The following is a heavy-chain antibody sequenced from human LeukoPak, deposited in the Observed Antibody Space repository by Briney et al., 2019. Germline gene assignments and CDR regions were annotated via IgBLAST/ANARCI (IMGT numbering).Heavy chain of an antibody. Sequence: SETLSLTCAVSDDSFSSHYWTWIRQPPGKGLEWIGYISYIGSTNYNPSLKSRVTISIDTSKNQFSLKLSSVTAADTAVYYCARDLVTVTKGFDIWGQGTMVTVSS. D-gene: IGHD4-17*01. CDR1: DDSFSSHY. V-gene: IGHV4-59*11. J-gene: IGHJ3*02. CDR3: ARDLVTVTKGFDI. CDR2: ISYIGST.